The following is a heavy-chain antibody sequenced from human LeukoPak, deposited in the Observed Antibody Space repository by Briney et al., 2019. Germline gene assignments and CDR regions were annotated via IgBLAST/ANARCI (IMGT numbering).Heavy chain of an antibody. Sequence: ASVKVSCKVSGKTLSDLSIHWLRQPPGKGLEWLGGSDPEDGERIYAQMFQGRVTMTGNTSIDTAYMELSSLRSGDTAVYYCVTGFTTMAVDYFDYWGQGTLVTVSP. CDR2: SDPEDGER. CDR1: GKTLSDLS. D-gene: IGHD5-18*01. V-gene: IGHV1-24*01. CDR3: VTGFTTMAVDYFDY. J-gene: IGHJ4*02.